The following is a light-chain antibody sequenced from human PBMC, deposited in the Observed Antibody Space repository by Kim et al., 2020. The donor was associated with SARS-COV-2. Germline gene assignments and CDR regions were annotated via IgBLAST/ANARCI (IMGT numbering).Light chain of an antibody. J-gene: IGLJ2*01. V-gene: IGLV2-23*03. CDR1: SSDVGSYNL. CDR2: EGS. CDR3: CSYAGSSTFVV. Sequence: LTQPASVSGSPGQSITISCTGTSSDVGSYNLVSWYQQHPGKAPKLMIYEGSKRPSGVSNRFSGSKSGNTASLTISGLQAEDEADYYCCSYAGSSTFVVFGGGTQLTVL.